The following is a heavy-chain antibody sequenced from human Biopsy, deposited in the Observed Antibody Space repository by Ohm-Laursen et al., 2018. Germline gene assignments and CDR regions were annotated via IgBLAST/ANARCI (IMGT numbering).Heavy chain of an antibody. CDR3: ARAKSVLDYFYGLDV. CDR1: GFTFSDYY. V-gene: IGHV3-11*01. CDR2: IHKDSTTE. D-gene: IGHD5/OR15-5a*01. J-gene: IGHJ6*02. Sequence: SLRLSCTASGFTFSDYYMNWFRRAPGKGLEWIAYIHKDSTTEYYADSVRGRFSISRDNAQKSLYLQMNSLRAEDTAVYYCARAKSVLDYFYGLDVWGQGTTVTVSS.